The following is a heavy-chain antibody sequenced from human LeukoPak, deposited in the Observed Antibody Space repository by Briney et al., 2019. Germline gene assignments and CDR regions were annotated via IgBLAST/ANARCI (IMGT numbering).Heavy chain of an antibody. J-gene: IGHJ5*02. CDR1: GGSISTSNYY. D-gene: IGHD3-10*01. CDR2: IFYSGST. V-gene: IGHV4-39*07. CDR3: TRDSGTTGEVKFDP. Sequence: PSETLSLTCTVSGGSISTSNYYWGWIRQPPGKGLEWIGNIFYSGSTYYSPSLRSRVTISLDTSRNQFSLKLTSVTAADTAVYYCTRDSGTTGEVKFDPWGQGTLVAVSS.